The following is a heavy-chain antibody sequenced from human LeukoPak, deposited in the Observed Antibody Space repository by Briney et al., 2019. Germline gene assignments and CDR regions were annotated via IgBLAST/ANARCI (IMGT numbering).Heavy chain of an antibody. CDR2: ISAYNGNT. J-gene: IGHJ6*03. D-gene: IGHD6-13*01. CDR3: ARSLGYFYYYMDV. V-gene: IGHV1-18*04. CDR1: GYTLTRNY. Sequence: ASVKVSCKASGYTLTRNYMHWVRQAPGQGLQWMGWISAYNGNTNYAQKVQGRVTMTTDTSTSTAYMEMRSLRSDDTAVYYCARSLGYFYYYMDVWGKGTTVTVSS.